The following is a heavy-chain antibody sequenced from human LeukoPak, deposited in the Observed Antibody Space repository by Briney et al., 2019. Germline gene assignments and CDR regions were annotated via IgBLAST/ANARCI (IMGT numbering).Heavy chain of an antibody. D-gene: IGHD1-26*01. CDR1: GFTFSSYA. Sequence: PGGSLRLSCAASGFTFSSYAMHWVRQAPGKGLEWVAVISYDGSNKYYADSVKGRFTISRDNSKNTLYLQMNSLRAEDTAVYYCAKDDRVGATYYYGMDVWGQGTTVTVSS. CDR3: AKDDRVGATYYYGMDV. V-gene: IGHV3-30-3*01. J-gene: IGHJ6*02. CDR2: ISYDGSNK.